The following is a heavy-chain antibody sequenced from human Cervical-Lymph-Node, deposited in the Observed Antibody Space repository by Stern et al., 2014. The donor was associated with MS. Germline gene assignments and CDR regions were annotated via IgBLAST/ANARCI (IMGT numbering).Heavy chain of an antibody. CDR1: GFTFSDYQ. Sequence: EVQPVESGGTFVQPGGALRLSCAASGFTFSDYQMHWVRQPPGKGLVWVSRINADGTATTYADIVKGRFTISRDNAKNTLYLQMNSLTAGDTAIYYCARASRFGDLRIYWGQGSLVTVSS. CDR3: ARASRFGDLRIY. V-gene: IGHV3-74*03. J-gene: IGHJ4*02. CDR2: INADGTAT. D-gene: IGHD3-10*01.